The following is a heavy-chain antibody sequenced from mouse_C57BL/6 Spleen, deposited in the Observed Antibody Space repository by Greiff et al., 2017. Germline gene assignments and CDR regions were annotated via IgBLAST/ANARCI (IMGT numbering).Heavy chain of an antibody. V-gene: IGHV1-80*01. J-gene: IGHJ2*01. Sequence: QVQLQQSGAELVKPGASVKISCKASGYAFSSYWMNWVKQRPGKGLEWIGQIYPGDGDTNYHGKFKGKATLTADKSSSTAYMRLSSLTSEDSAVYFCARGVITTVVYFDYWGQGTTLTVSS. CDR2: IYPGDGDT. CDR3: ARGVITTVVYFDY. D-gene: IGHD1-1*01. CDR1: GYAFSSYW.